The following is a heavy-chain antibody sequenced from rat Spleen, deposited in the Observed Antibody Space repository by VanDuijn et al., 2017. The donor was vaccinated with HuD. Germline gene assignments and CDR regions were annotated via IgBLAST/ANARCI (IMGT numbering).Heavy chain of an antibody. CDR1: DLSFISYN. Sequence: QVRLKESGPGLVQPSQTLSLTCTVSDLSFISYNIHWIRQPPGKGLEWMGVIWGDGSTAYNSALKSRLSISRDTSKSQVFLKMNSLQTEDTATYYCAREMYTTDYYSHRDVMDAWGQGASVTVSS. J-gene: IGHJ4*01. CDR3: AREMYTTDYYSHRDVMDA. V-gene: IGHV2-32*01. D-gene: IGHD1-6*01. CDR2: IWGDGST.